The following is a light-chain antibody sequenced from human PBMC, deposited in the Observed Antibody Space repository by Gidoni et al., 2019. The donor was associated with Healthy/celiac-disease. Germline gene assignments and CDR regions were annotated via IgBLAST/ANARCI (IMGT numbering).Light chain of an antibody. V-gene: IGLV2-11*01. Sequence: QSARPRPRPVSGSPGQSVTISCTGTSSDVGGYNYVSWYQQHPGKAPKLMIYDVSKRPSGVPDRFSGSKSGNTASLTISGLQAEDEADYYCCSYAGSYVFGTGTKVTVL. CDR2: DVS. J-gene: IGLJ1*01. CDR3: CSYAGSYV. CDR1: SSDVGGYNY.